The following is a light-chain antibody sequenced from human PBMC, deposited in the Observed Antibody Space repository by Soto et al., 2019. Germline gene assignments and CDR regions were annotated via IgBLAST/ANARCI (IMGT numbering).Light chain of an antibody. CDR1: QTISNR. V-gene: IGKV1-5*01. Sequence: DILMTQSPSTLSASVRDRVTITCRASQTISNRLAWYQQKPGRAPNLLIYDASRLEGGVPSRFSGSGSGTEFTLTISSLQPDDFAYYYCQQYNVHSSFGQGTEVENK. CDR3: QQYNVHSS. J-gene: IGKJ1*01. CDR2: DAS.